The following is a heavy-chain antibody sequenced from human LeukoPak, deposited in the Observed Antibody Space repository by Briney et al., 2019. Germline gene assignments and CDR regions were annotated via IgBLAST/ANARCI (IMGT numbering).Heavy chain of an antibody. V-gene: IGHV3-30*18. J-gene: IGHJ4*02. Sequence: PGRSLRLSCTDSGFSGTFYGMHWVRQAPGEGLEWLAVITDDGSKKYYGDSVKGRFTTSRDNSKHTLYLQMNSLRGEDTAVYYCAKDDGGDYVGLDYWGQGTLVTVSS. CDR2: ITDDGSKK. CDR1: GFSGTFYG. CDR3: AKDDGGDYVGLDY. D-gene: IGHD4-17*01.